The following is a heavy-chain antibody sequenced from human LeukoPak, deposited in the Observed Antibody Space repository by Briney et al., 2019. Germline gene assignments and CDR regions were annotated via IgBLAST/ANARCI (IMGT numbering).Heavy chain of an antibody. Sequence: GGSLRLSCAASGFTFSSYAMHWVRQAPGKGLEWVAVISYDGSNKYYADSVKGRFTISRDNSKNTLYLQMNSLRAEDTAVYYCARDRAPGATVTTWVYWGQGTLVTVSS. J-gene: IGHJ4*02. CDR2: ISYDGSNK. CDR3: ARDRAPGATVTTWVY. D-gene: IGHD4-17*01. V-gene: IGHV3-30*04. CDR1: GFTFSSYA.